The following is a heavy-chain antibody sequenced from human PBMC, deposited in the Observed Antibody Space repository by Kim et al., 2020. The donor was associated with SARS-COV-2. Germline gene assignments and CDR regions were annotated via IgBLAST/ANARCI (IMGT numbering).Heavy chain of an antibody. CDR3: GSSGVSGI. J-gene: IGHJ4*02. Sequence: GGSLRLSCAASGFTLSSYWMNWVRQAPGKGLVWVSRINSDGSSTTYADSVKGRFTISRDSAKNTLYLQMNSLRAEDTAVYYCGSSGVSGIWGQGTLVTVS. CDR2: INSDGSST. D-gene: IGHD6-13*01. V-gene: IGHV3-74*01. CDR1: GFTLSSYW.